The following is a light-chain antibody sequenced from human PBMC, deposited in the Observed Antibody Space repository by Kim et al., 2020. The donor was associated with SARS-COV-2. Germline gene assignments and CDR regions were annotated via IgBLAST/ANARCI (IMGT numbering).Light chain of an antibody. CDR1: SGDSRYA. J-gene: IGLJ2*01. V-gene: IGLV4-69*01. CDR2: LKSDGGH. CDR3: QTWTTALWV. Sequence: ASVDHTCTLSSGDSRYAIARHQPPPKQGPRFLMKLKSDGGHTKGDGIPDSFSASGSGTERYLTISSLQSEDEADYYCQTWTTALWVFGGGTQLTVL.